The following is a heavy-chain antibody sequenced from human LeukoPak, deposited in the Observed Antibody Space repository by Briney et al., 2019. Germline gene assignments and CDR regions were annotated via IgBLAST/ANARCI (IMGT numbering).Heavy chain of an antibody. CDR2: ISSSSSTI. D-gene: IGHD6-19*01. V-gene: IGHV3-48*01. J-gene: IGHJ3*02. Sequence: PGGSLRLSCAASGFTFSSYSMNWVRQAPGKGLEWVSYISSSSSTIYYADSVKGRFTISRDNAKNSLYLQMNSLRAEDTAVYYCARVRIAVAGLDAFDIWGQGTMVTISS. CDR3: ARVRIAVAGLDAFDI. CDR1: GFTFSSYS.